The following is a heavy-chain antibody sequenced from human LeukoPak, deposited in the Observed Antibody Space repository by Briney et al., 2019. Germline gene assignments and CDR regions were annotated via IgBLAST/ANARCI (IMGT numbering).Heavy chain of an antibody. CDR2: IIPIFGTA. CDR1: GGTFSSYA. D-gene: IGHD3-3*01. J-gene: IGHJ3*02. Sequence: GSSVKVSCKASGGTFSSYAISWVRQAPGQGLEWMGGIIPIFGTANYAQKFQGRVTITADESTSTAYMELSSLRSEDTAVYYCARTILRFLEWSLGNAFDIWGQGTMVTVSS. V-gene: IGHV1-69*01. CDR3: ARTILRFLEWSLGNAFDI.